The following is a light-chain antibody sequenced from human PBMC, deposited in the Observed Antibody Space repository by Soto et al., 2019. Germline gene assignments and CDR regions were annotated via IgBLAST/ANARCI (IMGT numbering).Light chain of an antibody. Sequence: EIAMTQSPATLSVSPGERATLSCRASQSVDTDLAWYQQKPGQAPRLVIYATFTRASGIPARFSGSGSGTEFTLTISSLQSEDFAVYYCQQFNKWPFTFGPGTKVDIK. V-gene: IGKV3D-15*01. CDR2: ATF. CDR1: QSVDTD. J-gene: IGKJ3*01. CDR3: QQFNKWPFT.